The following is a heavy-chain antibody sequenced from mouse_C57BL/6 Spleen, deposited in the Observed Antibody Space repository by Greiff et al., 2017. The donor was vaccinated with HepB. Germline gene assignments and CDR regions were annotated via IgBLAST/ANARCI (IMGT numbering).Heavy chain of an antibody. J-gene: IGHJ1*03. CDR1: GYTFTSYW. D-gene: IGHD2-4*01. CDR3: ARGDGINWDFDV. V-gene: IGHV1-52*01. Sequence: QVQLQQPGAELVRPGSSVKLSCKASGYTFTSYWMHWVKQRPIQGLEWIGNIDPSDSETHYNQKFKDKATLTVDKSSSTAYMQLSSLTSEDSAVYYCARGDGINWDFDVWGTGTTVTVSS. CDR2: IDPSDSET.